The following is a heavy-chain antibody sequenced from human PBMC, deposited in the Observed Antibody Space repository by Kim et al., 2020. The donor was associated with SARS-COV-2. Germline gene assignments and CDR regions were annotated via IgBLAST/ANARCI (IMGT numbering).Heavy chain of an antibody. D-gene: IGHD2-2*01. Sequence: GGSLRLSCAASGFTFSSYSMNWVRQAPGKGLEWVSSISSSSSYIYYADSVKGRFTISRDNAKNSLYLQMNSLRAEDTAVYYCAGYCSSTSCYRPGGYYYYYYGMDVWGQGTTVTVSS. CDR3: AGYCSSTSCYRPGGYYYYYYGMDV. CDR1: GFTFSSYS. J-gene: IGHJ6*02. CDR2: ISSSSSYI. V-gene: IGHV3-21*01.